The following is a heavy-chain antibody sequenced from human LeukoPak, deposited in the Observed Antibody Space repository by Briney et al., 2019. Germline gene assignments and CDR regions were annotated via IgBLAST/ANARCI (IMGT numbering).Heavy chain of an antibody. D-gene: IGHD3-3*01. V-gene: IGHV3-48*01. CDR2: ISSSSSTI. CDR1: GFTFSSYS. Sequence: GGSLRLSCAASGFTFSSYSMNWVRQAPGKGLEWVSYISSSSSTIYYADSVKGRFTISRDNAKNSLYLQMNSLRAEDTAVYYCARDAVTYYDFWSGYYMGAFDIWGQGTMVTVSS. CDR3: ARDAVTYYDFWSGYYMGAFDI. J-gene: IGHJ3*02.